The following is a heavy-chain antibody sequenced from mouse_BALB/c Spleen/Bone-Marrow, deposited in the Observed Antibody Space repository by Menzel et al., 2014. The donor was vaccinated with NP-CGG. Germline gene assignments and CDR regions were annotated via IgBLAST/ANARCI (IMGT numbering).Heavy chain of an antibody. CDR2: ILPGSGSI. J-gene: IGHJ4*01. Sequence: VQLQQSGAELMKPGASVKISCKATGYTFSSYWIEWVKQRPGHGLEWIGEILPGSGSIKYNEKFKGKATFTSDTSSNTAYVQLSRLTSEDSAVYYCASRYDTMDYWGQGTSATVSS. CDR1: GYTFSSYW. CDR3: ASRYDTMDY. V-gene: IGHV1-9*01.